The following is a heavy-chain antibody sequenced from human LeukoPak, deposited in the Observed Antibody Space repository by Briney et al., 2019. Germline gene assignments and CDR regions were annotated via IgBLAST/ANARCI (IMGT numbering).Heavy chain of an antibody. D-gene: IGHD6-13*01. Sequence: PSETLSLTCTVSGGSISSYYWSWIRQPPGTGLEWIAFIHYTGSTNHNPSLKSRVTISVDTSKNQFSLKLSSVTAADTAVYYCARGLEDSYSSSWLAHDYWGQGTLVTVSS. CDR3: ARGLEDSYSSSWLAHDY. CDR2: IHYTGST. V-gene: IGHV4-59*01. CDR1: GGSISSYY. J-gene: IGHJ4*02.